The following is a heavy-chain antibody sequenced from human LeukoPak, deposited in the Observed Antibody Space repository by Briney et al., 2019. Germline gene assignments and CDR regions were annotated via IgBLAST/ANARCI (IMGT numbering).Heavy chain of an antibody. CDR2: IYYSGST. V-gene: IGHV4-39*07. CDR3: ARRVCGQQLARAYFDY. Sequence: SETLSLTCTVSGGSISSSSYYWGWIRQPPGKGLEWIGSIYYSGSTYYNPSLKSRVTISVDTSKNQFSLKLSSVTAADTAVYYCARRVCGQQLARAYFDYWGQGTLVTVSS. CDR1: GGSISSSSYY. J-gene: IGHJ4*02. D-gene: IGHD6-13*01.